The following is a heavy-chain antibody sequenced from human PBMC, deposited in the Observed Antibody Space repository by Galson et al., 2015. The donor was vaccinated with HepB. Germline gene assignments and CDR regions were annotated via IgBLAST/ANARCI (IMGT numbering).Heavy chain of an antibody. V-gene: IGHV3-66*01. D-gene: IGHD3-10*01. CDR2: IYSGGST. CDR3: TREDYYGSGSYYSVYYYYGMDV. CDR1: GFTVSSNY. Sequence: SLRLSCAASGFTVSSNYMSWVRQAPGKGLEWVSVIYSGGSTYYADSVKGRFTISRDNSKNTLYLQMNSLRAEDTAVYYCTREDYYGSGSYYSVYYYYGMDVWGQGTTVTVSS. J-gene: IGHJ6*02.